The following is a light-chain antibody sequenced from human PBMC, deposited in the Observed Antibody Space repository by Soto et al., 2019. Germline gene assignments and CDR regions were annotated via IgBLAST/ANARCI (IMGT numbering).Light chain of an antibody. CDR2: SNN. CDR3: QSYDSSLSGYV. CDR1: SSNIGSNT. J-gene: IGLJ1*01. Sequence: QSVLTQPPSASGTPGQRVTISCSGSSSNIGSNTVNWYQQLPGTAPKLLIYSNNNRPSGVPGRFAGSKSGPSASLAITGLQAEDEADYYCQSYDSSLSGYVFGTGTKLTVL. V-gene: IGLV1-44*01.